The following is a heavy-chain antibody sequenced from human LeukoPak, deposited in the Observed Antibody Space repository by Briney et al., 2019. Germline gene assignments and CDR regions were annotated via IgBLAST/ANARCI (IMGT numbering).Heavy chain of an antibody. CDR3: ASGARPIEY. Sequence: PGGSLRLSCAASGFTFSNFAMNWVRQAPGKGLEWVSSISSGTSYIYYAGSVRGRFTISRNNAKNSLYLQMNSLRAEDTAVYYCASGARPIEYWGQGTLVTVSS. D-gene: IGHD6-6*01. J-gene: IGHJ4*02. CDR2: ISSGTSYI. V-gene: IGHV3-21*01. CDR1: GFTFSNFA.